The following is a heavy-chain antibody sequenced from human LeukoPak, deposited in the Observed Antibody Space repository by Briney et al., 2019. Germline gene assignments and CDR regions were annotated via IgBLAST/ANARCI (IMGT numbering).Heavy chain of an antibody. J-gene: IGHJ4*02. CDR2: ISYDGSNK. CDR1: GFTFSSYA. Sequence: GRSLRLSCAASGFTFSSYAMHWGRQAPGKGLEWVAVISYDGSNKYYADSVKGRFTISRDNSKNTLYLQMNSLRAEDTAVYYCARDPGWELLTGFDYWGQGTLVTVSS. CDR3: ARDPGWELLTGFDY. V-gene: IGHV3-30-3*01. D-gene: IGHD1-26*01.